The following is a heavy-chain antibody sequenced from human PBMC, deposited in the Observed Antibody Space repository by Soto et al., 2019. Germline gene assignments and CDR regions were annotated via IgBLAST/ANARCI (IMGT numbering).Heavy chain of an antibody. Sequence: QVQLVQSGAEVKKPGASVKVSCKASGYTFTGYYMHWVRQAPGQGLEWMGWINPNSGGTNYAQKFKGRVTMTRDTSISTAYMELSRLRSDDTAVYYCARGLGYCSSTSCYPRYGMDVWGQGTTVTVSS. CDR2: INPNSGGT. D-gene: IGHD2-2*01. CDR3: ARGLGYCSSTSCYPRYGMDV. CDR1: GYTFTGYY. V-gene: IGHV1-2*02. J-gene: IGHJ6*02.